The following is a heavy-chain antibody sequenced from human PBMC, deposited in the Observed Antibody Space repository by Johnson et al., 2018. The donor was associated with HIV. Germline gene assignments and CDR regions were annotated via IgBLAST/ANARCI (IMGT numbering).Heavy chain of an antibody. CDR2: IQYDGSNK. J-gene: IGHJ3*02. Sequence: HVQLVESGGGVVQPRGSLRLSCAASGFTFRDYGMHWVRQAPGKGLEWVAFIQYDGSNKYYADSVRGRFTISRDNSKNTLYLQMNSLRAEETAVYYCAKSWHSGSLYDAFHIWGQGTMVTVSS. CDR1: GFTFRDYG. D-gene: IGHD1-26*01. CDR3: AKSWHSGSLYDAFHI. V-gene: IGHV3-30*02.